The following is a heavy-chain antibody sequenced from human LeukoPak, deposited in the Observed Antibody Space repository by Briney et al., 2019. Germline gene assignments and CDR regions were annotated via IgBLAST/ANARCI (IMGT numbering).Heavy chain of an antibody. V-gene: IGHV3-7*03. CDR3: AKGIYDYALDF. J-gene: IGHJ4*02. CDR1: GFTFRRHW. Sequence: GGSLRLSCAASGFTFRRHWMSWVRQAPGKGPEWVAHIKQDGTEYYVDSVKGRFIISRDNAKNTLNLQMTNLRAEDTALYYCAKGIYDYALDFWGQGALVTVSS. D-gene: IGHD4/OR15-4a*01. CDR2: IKQDGTE.